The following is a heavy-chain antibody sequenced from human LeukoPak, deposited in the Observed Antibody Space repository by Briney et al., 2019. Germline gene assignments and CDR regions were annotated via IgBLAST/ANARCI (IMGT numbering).Heavy chain of an antibody. D-gene: IGHD3-3*01. V-gene: IGHV1-2*02. CDR2: INPNSGGT. Sequence: GASVKVSCKASGYTFTGYYMHWVRQAPGQGLEWMGWINPNSGGTNYAQKFQGRVTMTRDTSISTAYMELSRLRSDDTAVYYCARVSSFWSGYNYNWFDPWGQGTLVTISS. CDR1: GYTFTGYY. J-gene: IGHJ5*02. CDR3: ARVSSFWSGYNYNWFDP.